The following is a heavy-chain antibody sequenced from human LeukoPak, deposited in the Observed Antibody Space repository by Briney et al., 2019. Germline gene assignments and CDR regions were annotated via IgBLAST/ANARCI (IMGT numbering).Heavy chain of an antibody. Sequence: SETLSLTCTVSGYSISSGYYWGWIRQPPGKGLEWIGSIYHSGSTNYNPSLKSRVTISVDTSKNQFSLKLSSVTAADTAVYYCARRSRAYYYYYMDVWGKGTTVTISS. J-gene: IGHJ6*03. CDR3: ARRSRAYYYYYMDV. CDR1: GYSISSGYY. CDR2: IYHSGST. V-gene: IGHV4-38-2*02.